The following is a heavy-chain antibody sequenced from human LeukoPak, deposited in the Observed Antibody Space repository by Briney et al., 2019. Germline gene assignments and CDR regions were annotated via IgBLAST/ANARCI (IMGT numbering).Heavy chain of an antibody. CDR2: ISSSSSYI. D-gene: IGHD4-17*01. Sequence: GGSLRLSCAASGFTFSSYSMNWVRQAPGNGLEWVSSISSSSSYIYYADSVKGRFTISRDNAKNSLYLQMNSLRAEDTAVYYCARVRADDYGDYGPGDYWGQGTLVTVSS. V-gene: IGHV3-21*01. CDR3: ARVRADDYGDYGPGDY. CDR1: GFTFSSYS. J-gene: IGHJ4*02.